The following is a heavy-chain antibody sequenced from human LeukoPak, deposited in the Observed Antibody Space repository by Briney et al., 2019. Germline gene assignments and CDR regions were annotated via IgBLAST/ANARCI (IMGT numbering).Heavy chain of an antibody. CDR1: GLTFSDAW. CDR3: ANRRGSVCSSTSCYSPTL. CDR2: ISGSGDNT. D-gene: IGHD2-2*01. V-gene: IGHV3-23*01. J-gene: IGHJ4*02. Sequence: GGSLRLSCAVSGLTFSDAWISWVRQAPGKGLEWVSAISGSGDNTYYADSVKGRFTISRDNSRNTLYLQMNSLRAEDTAVYYCANRRGSVCSSTSCYSPTLWGQGTLVTVSS.